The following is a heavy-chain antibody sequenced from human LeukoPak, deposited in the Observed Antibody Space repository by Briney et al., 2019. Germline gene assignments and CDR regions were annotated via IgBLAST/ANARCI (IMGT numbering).Heavy chain of an antibody. CDR3: AIERGAKDDDSSGFDD. Sequence: GGSLRLSCAASGFTVSSNYMSWVRQAPGKGLEWVSVIYVGGATYYADSVKGRFTICRDNSKNTLYLQMNSLRTEHTAVYYCAIERGAKDDDSSGFDDWGQGTLVTASS. J-gene: IGHJ4*02. CDR2: IYVGGAT. CDR1: GFTVSSNY. V-gene: IGHV3-66*01. D-gene: IGHD3-22*01.